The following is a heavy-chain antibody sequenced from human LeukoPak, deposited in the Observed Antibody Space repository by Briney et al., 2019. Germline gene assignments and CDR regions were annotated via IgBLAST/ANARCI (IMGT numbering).Heavy chain of an antibody. D-gene: IGHD1-26*01. CDR2: IKQDGSQK. CDR1: GFTFSLHW. Sequence: GGSLTLSCAPSGFTFSLHWMNWIRQAPGKGLEWVASIKQDGSQKHYVHSVKGRFTISRDNARNALFLHMNSLRANDSAVYYCARDIPKWEPFDYWGQGTLVTVPS. V-gene: IGHV3-7*01. CDR3: ARDIPKWEPFDY. J-gene: IGHJ4*02.